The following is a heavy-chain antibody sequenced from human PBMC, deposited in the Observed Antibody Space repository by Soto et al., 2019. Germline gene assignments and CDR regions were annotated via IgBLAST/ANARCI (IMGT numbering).Heavy chain of an antibody. CDR3: ARGYCSSTSCYYYYYMDV. CDR2: IIPILGIA. V-gene: IGHV1-69*02. J-gene: IGHJ6*03. D-gene: IGHD2-2*01. Sequence: QVQLVQSGAEVKKPGSSVKVSCKASGGTFSSYTISWVRQAPGQGLEWMGRIIPILGIANYAQKFQGRVTITADKPTSTAYMELSSLRSEDTAVYYCARGYCSSTSCYYYYYMDVWGKGTTVTVSS. CDR1: GGTFSSYT.